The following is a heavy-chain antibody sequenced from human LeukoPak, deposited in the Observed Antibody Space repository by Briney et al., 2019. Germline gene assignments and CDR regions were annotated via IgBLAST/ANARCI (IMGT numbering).Heavy chain of an antibody. CDR1: GFTFSNYA. CDR3: ARNDYGTYFFDY. CDR2: ISYNEVSK. Sequence: PGGSLRLSCAASGFTFSNYAMHWVRQAPGEGLEWVAVISYNEVSKYYADSVKGRFTIFRDNSRNTLFLQMNSLRGEDTAVYYCARNDYGTYFFDYWGQGTLVTVSS. J-gene: IGHJ4*02. D-gene: IGHD4-17*01. V-gene: IGHV3-30-3*01.